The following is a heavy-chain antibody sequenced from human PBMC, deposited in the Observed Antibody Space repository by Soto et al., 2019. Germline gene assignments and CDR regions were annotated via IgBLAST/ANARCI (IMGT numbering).Heavy chain of an antibody. CDR2: INHSGST. CDR3: ARGSRRITIFGVVGPIFDY. CDR1: GGSFSGYY. D-gene: IGHD3-3*01. Sequence: SETLSLTCAVYGGSFSGYYWSWIRQPPGRGLEWIGEINHSGSTNYNPSLKSRVTISVDTAKNQFYLKLGSVTAADTAVFYCARGSRRITIFGVVGPIFDYWGQGILVTVSS. J-gene: IGHJ4*02. V-gene: IGHV4-34*01.